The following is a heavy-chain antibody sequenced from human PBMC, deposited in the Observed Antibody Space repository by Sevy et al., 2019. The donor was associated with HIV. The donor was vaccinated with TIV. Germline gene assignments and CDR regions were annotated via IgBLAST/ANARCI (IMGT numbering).Heavy chain of an antibody. J-gene: IGHJ4*02. CDR3: TRAGYYDSSGPLDY. V-gene: IGHV3-49*03. D-gene: IGHD3-22*01. Sequence: GGSLRLSCTASGFTFGDYAMSWFRQAPGKGLEWVGFIRSKAYGGTTEYAASVKGRFTISRDDSKIIAYLQMNSLKTEDTAVYYCTRAGYYDSSGPLDYWGQGTLVTVSS. CDR1: GFTFGDYA. CDR2: IRSKAYGGTT.